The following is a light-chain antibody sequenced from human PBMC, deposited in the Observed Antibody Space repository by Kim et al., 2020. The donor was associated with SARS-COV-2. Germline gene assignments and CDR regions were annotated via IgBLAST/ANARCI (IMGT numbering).Light chain of an antibody. V-gene: IGLV3-21*04. CDR1: KIGREK. CDR2: YDD. Sequence: APEKPPTNPGGGNKIGREKVHWYQQRPGQAPVRGMHYDDGRPAGIPDRFSGSKSGNTDTLTISRVEAGDEADYYCQVWDRSSDQVLFGGGTTLTVL. J-gene: IGLJ2*01. CDR3: QVWDRSSDQVL.